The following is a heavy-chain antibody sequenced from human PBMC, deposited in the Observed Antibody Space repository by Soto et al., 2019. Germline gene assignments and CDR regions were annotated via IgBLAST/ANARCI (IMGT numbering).Heavy chain of an antibody. CDR2: ISSSSSYI. CDR1: GFTFSSYS. J-gene: IGHJ4*02. D-gene: IGHD3-3*01. CDR3: ARGSSSYDFWSGYYTDGTFDY. Sequence: PGGSLRLSCAASGFTFSSYSMNWVRQAPGKGLEWVSSISSSSSYIYYADSVKGRFTISRDNAKNSLYLQMNSLRAEDTAVYYCARGSSSYDFWSGYYTDGTFDYWGQGTLVTVSS. V-gene: IGHV3-21*01.